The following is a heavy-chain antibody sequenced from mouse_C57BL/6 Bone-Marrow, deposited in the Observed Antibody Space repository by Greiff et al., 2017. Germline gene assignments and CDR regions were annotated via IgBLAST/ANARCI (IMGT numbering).Heavy chain of an antibody. CDR1: GFTFSSYA. CDR2: ISDGGSYT. J-gene: IGHJ4*01. CDR3: AGAFTTVSDYARDW. V-gene: IGHV5-4*03. Sequence: EVKLVESGGGLVKPGGSLKLSCAASGFTFSSYAMSWVRQTPEKRLEWVATISDGGSYTYYPDNVKGRFTISRDNAKNNLYLQMSHLTSEETAMYYCAGAFTTVSDYARDWWGEGTAGTVSS. D-gene: IGHD1-1*01.